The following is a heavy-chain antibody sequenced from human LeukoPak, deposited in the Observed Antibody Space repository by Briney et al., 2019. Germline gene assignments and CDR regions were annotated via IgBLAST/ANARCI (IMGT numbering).Heavy chain of an antibody. Sequence: PGGSLRLSCAASGFTFSTYWMYWVRQAPGKGLVWVSRINSEGSRTSNADSVKGRVTISRDNAKNTLYLQMNSLRAEDTAVYYCARGKYCSSTSCYKAFDIWDQGKKVTVSS. V-gene: IGHV3-74*01. CDR1: GFTFSTYW. J-gene: IGHJ3*02. CDR2: INSEGSRT. D-gene: IGHD2-2*02. CDR3: ARGKYCSSTSCYKAFDI.